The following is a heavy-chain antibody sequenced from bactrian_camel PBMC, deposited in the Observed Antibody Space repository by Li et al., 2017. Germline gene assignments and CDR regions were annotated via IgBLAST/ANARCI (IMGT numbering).Heavy chain of an antibody. J-gene: IGHJ6*01. Sequence: HVQLVESGGGTVQSGGSLRLSCVASGSTYTDYCMAWFRQAPGKEREEREGITAIHSDGSTTYADSVKGRFTISRDKAKNTVYLQMNSLKPEDTAMYYCAARGPYCYTKLSVRDFTYWGQGTQVTV. CDR2: ITAIHSDGST. CDR3: AARGPYCYTKLSVRDFTY. CDR1: GSTYTDYC. D-gene: IGHD2*01. V-gene: IGHV3S61*01.